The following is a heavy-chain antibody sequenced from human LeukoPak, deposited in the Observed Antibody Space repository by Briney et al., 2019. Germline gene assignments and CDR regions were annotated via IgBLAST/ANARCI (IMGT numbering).Heavy chain of an antibody. D-gene: IGHD1-26*01. CDR3: ARFSWELIPSDI. CDR2: INPNSGGT. Sequence: ASVKVSCKASGYTFTGYYMHWVRQAPGQGLEWMGWINPNSGGTNYAQKFQGRVTMTRDTSISTAYMELSRLRSDDTAVYYCARFSWELIPSDIWGQGTMVTVSS. CDR1: GYTFTGYY. V-gene: IGHV1-2*02. J-gene: IGHJ3*02.